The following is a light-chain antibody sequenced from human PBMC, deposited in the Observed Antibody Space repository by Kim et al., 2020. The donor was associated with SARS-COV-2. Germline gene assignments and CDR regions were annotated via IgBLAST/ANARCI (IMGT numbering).Light chain of an antibody. Sequence: GRRATLPCPARSSNVGRQFVNWYQQLPGTAPKVFIYNGNQRPSGVPDRFSGSRSGTSASLAISGLQSEDEADYYCATWDVTLNGWVFGGGTQLTVL. CDR3: ATWDVTLNGWV. CDR1: SSNVGRQF. J-gene: IGLJ3*02. V-gene: IGLV1-44*01. CDR2: NGN.